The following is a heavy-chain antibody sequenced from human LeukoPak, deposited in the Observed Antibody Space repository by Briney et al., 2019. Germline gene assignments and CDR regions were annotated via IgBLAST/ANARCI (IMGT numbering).Heavy chain of an antibody. V-gene: IGHV4-59*08. D-gene: IGHD2-2*01. CDR3: AAVATAAVDY. J-gene: IGHJ4*02. Sequence: SETLSLTCTVSGGSISSHYWSWIRQPPGKGLEWIGYIYYSGSAHYNPSLKGRVTISVDTSKNQFSLRLSSVTAADTAVYYCAAVATAAVDYWGQGTLVTVSS. CDR2: IYYSGSA. CDR1: GGSISSHY.